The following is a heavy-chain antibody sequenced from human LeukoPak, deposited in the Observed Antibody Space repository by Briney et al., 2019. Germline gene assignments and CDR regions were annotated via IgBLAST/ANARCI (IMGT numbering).Heavy chain of an antibody. CDR2: ISSNSSTL. Sequence: PGGSLRLSCAASGFTFSSHSMHWIRQAPGKGLEWISFISSNSSTLYYADSVKGRFTISKDNAKNSLSLQMNSLRAEDTAVYYCARDRGYSGYYDYWGQGTLVTVSS. D-gene: IGHD5-12*01. J-gene: IGHJ4*02. V-gene: IGHV3-48*01. CDR3: ARDRGYSGYYDY. CDR1: GFTFSSHS.